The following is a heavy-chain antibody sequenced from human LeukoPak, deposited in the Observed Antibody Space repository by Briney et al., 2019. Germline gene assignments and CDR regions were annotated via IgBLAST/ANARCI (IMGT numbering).Heavy chain of an antibody. Sequence: SETLSLTCTVSGYSINSGYYWSWIRQPPGKRLEWIGSIYYSGSTYSNPTLKSRLTISVDTSKNQISLNLTSVAAADTAVYYCARWDDSAWGFGNWGPGTLVTVSS. CDR1: GYSINSGYY. V-gene: IGHV4-38-2*02. J-gene: IGHJ4*02. CDR3: ARWDDSAWGFGN. D-gene: IGHD6-19*01. CDR2: IYYSGST.